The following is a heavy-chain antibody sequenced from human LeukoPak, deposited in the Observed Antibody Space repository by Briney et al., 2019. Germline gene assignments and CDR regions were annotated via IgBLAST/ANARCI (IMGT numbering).Heavy chain of an antibody. V-gene: IGHV4-39*07. D-gene: IGHD6-13*01. Sequence: SETLSLTCTVSGASISSGGYYWGWIRQPPGKGLEWIANIYYSGSTFYNPSLKSRVTISVDTSKNQFSLKLSSVTAADTAVYYCARGLIAAAATWFDPWGQGTLVTVSS. J-gene: IGHJ5*02. CDR1: GASISSGGYY. CDR2: IYYSGST. CDR3: ARGLIAAAATWFDP.